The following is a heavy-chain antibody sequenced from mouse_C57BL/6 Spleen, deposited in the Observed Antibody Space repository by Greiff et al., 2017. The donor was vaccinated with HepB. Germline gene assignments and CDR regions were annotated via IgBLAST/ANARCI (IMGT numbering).Heavy chain of an antibody. CDR2: ILPGSGST. Sequence: VQLQESGAELMKPGASVKLSCKATGYTFTGYWIEWVKQRPGHGLEWIGEILPGSGSTNYNEKFKGKATFTADTSSNTAYMQLSSLTTEDSAIYYCARYSSSTTVVAPGFAYWGQGTLVTVSA. CDR3: ARYSSSTTVVAPGFAY. CDR1: GYTFTGYW. J-gene: IGHJ3*01. V-gene: IGHV1-9*01. D-gene: IGHD1-1*01.